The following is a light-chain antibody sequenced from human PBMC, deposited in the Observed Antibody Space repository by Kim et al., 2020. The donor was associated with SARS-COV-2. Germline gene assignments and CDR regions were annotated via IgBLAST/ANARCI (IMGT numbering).Light chain of an antibody. J-gene: IGLJ1*01. CDR3: SSYGGSNNWKV. V-gene: IGLV2-8*01. CDR2: EVS. Sequence: QSVTISCTGTGSDVCGYNYISWYQQHPGKAPKLIIYEVSKRPSGVPDRFSGSKSGNTASLTVSGLQAEDEADYYCSSYGGSNNWKVFGTGTKVTVL. CDR1: GSDVCGYNY.